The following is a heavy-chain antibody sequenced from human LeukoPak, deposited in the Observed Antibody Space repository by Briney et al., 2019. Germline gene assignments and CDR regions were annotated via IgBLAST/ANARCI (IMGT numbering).Heavy chain of an antibody. CDR2: ISAYNGNT. J-gene: IGHJ4*02. CDR1: GYTFTSYG. V-gene: IGHV1-18*01. D-gene: IGHD2-2*01. Sequence: ASVKVSCKTSGYTFTSYGISWVRQAPGQGLEWMGWISAYNGNTNYAQKLQGRVTMTTDTSTSTAYMELRSLRSDDTAVYYCARVGPPYCSSTSCYGRYYFDYWGQGTLVTVSS. CDR3: ARVGPPYCSSTSCYGRYYFDY.